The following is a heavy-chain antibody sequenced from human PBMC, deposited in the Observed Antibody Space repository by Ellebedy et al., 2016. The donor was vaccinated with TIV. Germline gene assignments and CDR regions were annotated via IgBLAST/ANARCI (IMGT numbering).Heavy chain of an antibody. CDR1: GYTFTGYY. CDR3: ARDDGGVGYEGDY. J-gene: IGHJ4*02. Sequence: AASVKVSCKASGYTFTGYYMHWVRQAPGQGLEWMGWINPNSGGTNYAQKFQGRVTMTRDTSISTAYMELSSLRSEDTAVYYCARDDGGVGYEGDYWGQGTLVTVSS. D-gene: IGHD5-12*01. V-gene: IGHV1-2*02. CDR2: INPNSGGT.